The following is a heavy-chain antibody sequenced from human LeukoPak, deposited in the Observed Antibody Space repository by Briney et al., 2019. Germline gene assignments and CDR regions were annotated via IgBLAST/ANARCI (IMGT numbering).Heavy chain of an antibody. CDR1: GGSISSGDYY. CDR2: IYYSGST. D-gene: IGHD6-13*01. CDR3: ARGGSSSWYY. V-gene: IGHV4-30-4*08. J-gene: IGHJ4*02. Sequence: SETLSLTCTVSGGSISSGDYYWSWIRQPPGKGLEWIGYIYYSGSTYYNPSLKSRVTISVDTSKNQFSLKLSSVTAADTAVDYCARGGSSSWYYSGQGTLVTVSP.